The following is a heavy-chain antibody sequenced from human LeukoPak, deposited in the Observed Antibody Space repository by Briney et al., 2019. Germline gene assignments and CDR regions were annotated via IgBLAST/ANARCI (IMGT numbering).Heavy chain of an antibody. J-gene: IGHJ4*02. D-gene: IGHD6-19*01. CDR3: ARDKLGSGYSSDFDY. V-gene: IGHV3-66*02. CDR1: GFSVSSDY. Sequence: GGSLRLSCAASGFSVSSDYMNWVRQAPGKGLEWVSAIYTGGTTYYADSVKGRFTISRDNSKNTLYLQMNSLRAEDTAVYYCARDKLGSGYSSDFDYWGQGTLVTVSS. CDR2: IYTGGTT.